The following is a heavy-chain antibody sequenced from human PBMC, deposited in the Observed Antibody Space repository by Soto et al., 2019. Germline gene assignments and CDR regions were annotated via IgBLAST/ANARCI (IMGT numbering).Heavy chain of an antibody. CDR2: SSAENQKT. J-gene: IGHJ4*02. CDR1: GYSFSTNG. CDR3: ARVYSDYIDY. V-gene: IGHV1-18*04. D-gene: IGHD3-16*01. Sequence: QVHLEQSGAEVKKPGASVTVSCKASGYSFSTNGISWVRQAPGHGLEWMGWSSAENQKTNYAPKLQGRVTMTADTSTNTASMELRSLRSDDTAVYFCARVYSDYIDYWGQGTLVSVSS.